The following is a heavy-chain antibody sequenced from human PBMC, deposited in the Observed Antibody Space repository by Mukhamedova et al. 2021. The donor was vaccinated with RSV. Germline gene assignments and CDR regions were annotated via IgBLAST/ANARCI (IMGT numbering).Heavy chain of an antibody. V-gene: IGHV4-38-2*01. CDR3: SSYPSGYCSVCCFHYFVF. Sequence: GLEWIGSIYHSGITYYNPSLKSRVTISVDTSKNHFSLKLSSVTAADTAVYFCSSYPSGYCSVCCFHYFVFLFHGTLVPFSS. D-gene: IGHD2-15*01. J-gene: IGHJ4*01. CDR2: IYHSGIT.